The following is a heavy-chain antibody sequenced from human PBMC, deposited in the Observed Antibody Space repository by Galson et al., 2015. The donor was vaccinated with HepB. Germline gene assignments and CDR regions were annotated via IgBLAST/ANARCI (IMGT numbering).Heavy chain of an antibody. V-gene: IGHV3-21*01. Sequence: SLRLSCAASGFTFSSYSMNWVRQAPGKGLEWVSSISSSSSYIYYADSVKGRFTISRDNAKNSLYLQMNSLRAEDTAVYYCAREPPGEGGYYGMDVWGQGTTVTVSS. J-gene: IGHJ6*02. CDR2: ISSSSSYI. CDR3: AREPPGEGGYYGMDV. CDR1: GFTFSSYS. D-gene: IGHD3-10*01.